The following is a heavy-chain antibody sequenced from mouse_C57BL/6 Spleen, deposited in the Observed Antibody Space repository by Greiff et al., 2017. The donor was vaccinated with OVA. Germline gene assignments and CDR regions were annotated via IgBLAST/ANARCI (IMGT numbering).Heavy chain of an antibody. CDR1: GFSLTSYG. Sequence: QVQLKESGPGLVAPSQSLSITCTVSGFSLTSYGVHWVRQPPGKGLEWLVVIWSDGSTTYNSALKSRLSISKDTSKSQVFLKMNSLQTDDTAMYYCARHERYDYDKDAMDYWGQGTSVTVSS. V-gene: IGHV2-6-1*01. J-gene: IGHJ4*01. CDR2: IWSDGST. CDR3: ARHERYDYDKDAMDY. D-gene: IGHD2-4*01.